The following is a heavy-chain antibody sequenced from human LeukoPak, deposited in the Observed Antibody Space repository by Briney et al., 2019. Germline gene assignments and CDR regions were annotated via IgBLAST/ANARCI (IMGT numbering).Heavy chain of an antibody. D-gene: IGHD2/OR15-2a*01. CDR3: AREKRDHYFTTYYYGMDV. CDR1: GGTFSSYA. V-gene: IGHV1-69*13. J-gene: IGHJ6*04. CDR2: IIPIFGTA. Sequence: SVKVSCKASGGTFSSYAISWVRQAPGQGLEWMGGIIPIFGTANYAQKFQGRVTITADESTSTAYMKLSSLRSEDTAVYYCAREKRDHYFTTYYYGMDVWGKGTTVTVSS.